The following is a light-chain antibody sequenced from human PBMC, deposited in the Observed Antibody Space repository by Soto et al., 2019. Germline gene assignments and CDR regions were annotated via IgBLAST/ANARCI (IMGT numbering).Light chain of an antibody. J-gene: IGKJ1*01. CDR3: QQRSNWPPSWT. V-gene: IGKV3-11*01. CDR1: QGVSSY. CDR2: DAS. Sequence: EIVLTQSPATLSLSPGERATLSCRASQGVSSYLAWYQQIPGQAPRLLIYDASNSATGIPARFSGSGSGTDFTLTISSLEPEDFAVYYCQQRSNWPPSWTFGQGTKVEIK.